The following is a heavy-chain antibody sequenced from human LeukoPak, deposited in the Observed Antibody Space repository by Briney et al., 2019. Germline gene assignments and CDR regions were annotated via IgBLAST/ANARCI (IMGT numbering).Heavy chain of an antibody. CDR2: IIPIFGTA. J-gene: IGHJ4*02. CDR1: GGTFSSYA. V-gene: IGHV1-69*13. CDR3: ATGGAYEFRDDY. D-gene: IGHD3-3*01. Sequence: ASVKVSCKASGGTFSSYAISWVRQAPGQGLEWMGGIIPIFGTANYAQKFQGRVTITADESTTTSYMELSSLTAEDMAVYYCATGGAYEFRDDYWGQGTLVTVSS.